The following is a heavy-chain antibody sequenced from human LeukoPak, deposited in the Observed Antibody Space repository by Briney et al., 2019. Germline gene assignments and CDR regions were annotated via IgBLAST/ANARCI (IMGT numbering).Heavy chain of an antibody. J-gene: IGHJ4*02. CDR3: ARDGLSRGVSDY. CDR1: GFTFSSYS. D-gene: IGHD3-10*01. CDR2: ISSSSSYI. V-gene: IGHV3-21*01. Sequence: PGGSLRLSCAASGFTFSSYSMNWVRQAPGKGLEWVSSISSSSSYIYYADSVKGRFTISRDNAKNSLYLQMNSLRAEDTAVYYCARDGLSRGVSDYWDQGTLVTVSS.